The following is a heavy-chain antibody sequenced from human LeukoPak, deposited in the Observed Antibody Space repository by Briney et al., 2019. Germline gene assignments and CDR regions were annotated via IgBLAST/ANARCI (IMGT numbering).Heavy chain of an antibody. CDR1: GYTFTSYA. V-gene: IGHV7-4-1*02. CDR2: INTNTGNP. D-gene: IGHD3-10*01. J-gene: IGHJ5*02. Sequence: GASVKVSCKASGYTFTSYAMNWVRQAPGRGLEWMGWINTNTGNPTYAQGFTGRFVFSLDTSVSTAYLQISSLKAEDTAVYYCARGNYYGSGSYYPTLGNWFDPWGQGTLVTVSS. CDR3: ARGNYYGSGSYYPTLGNWFDP.